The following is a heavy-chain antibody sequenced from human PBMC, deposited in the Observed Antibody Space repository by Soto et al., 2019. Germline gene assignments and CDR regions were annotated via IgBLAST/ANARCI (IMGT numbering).Heavy chain of an antibody. CDR3: AHSDGGYEIIYFDF. CDR1: GFSFTTAGVA. V-gene: IGHV2-5*01. D-gene: IGHD5-12*01. CDR2: IYYNDDR. J-gene: IGHJ4*02. Sequence: SSPTLVNPTQTLTLTCTFSGFSFTTAGVAVGWIRQTPGGALEWLTLIYYNDDRRFSPSLKTRLTITGDTSKNQVVLSLTNVDPGDTATYFCAHSDGGYEIIYFDFWGQGIPVTVSS.